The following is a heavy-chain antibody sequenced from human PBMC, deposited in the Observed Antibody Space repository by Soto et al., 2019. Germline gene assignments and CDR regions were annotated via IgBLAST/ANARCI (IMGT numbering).Heavy chain of an antibody. D-gene: IGHD2-21*02. V-gene: IGHV1-8*01. CDR3: ARGGVVVTPNYYYYYGMDV. CDR1: GYTFTSYD. J-gene: IGHJ6*02. CDR2: MNPNSGNT. Sequence: ASVKVSCKASGYTFTSYDINWVRQATGQGLEWMGWMNPNSGNTGYAQKFQGRVTMTRNTSISTAYMALSSLRSEDTAVYYCARGGVVVTPNYYYYYGMDVCGQGTTVPVSS.